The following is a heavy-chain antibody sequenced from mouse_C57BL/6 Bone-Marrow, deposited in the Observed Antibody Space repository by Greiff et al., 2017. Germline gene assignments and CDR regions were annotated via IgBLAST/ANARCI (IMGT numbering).Heavy chain of an antibody. CDR1: GYSITSGYY. CDR3: ARDFPGYYFDY. J-gene: IGHJ2*01. V-gene: IGHV3-6*01. D-gene: IGHD2-2*01. CDR2: ISYDGSN. Sequence: ESGPGLVKPSQSLSLTCSVTGYSITSGYYWNWIRQFPGNKLEWMGYISYDGSNNYNPSLKNRISITRDTSKNQFFLKLNSVTTEDTATYYCARDFPGYYFDYWGQGTTLTVSS.